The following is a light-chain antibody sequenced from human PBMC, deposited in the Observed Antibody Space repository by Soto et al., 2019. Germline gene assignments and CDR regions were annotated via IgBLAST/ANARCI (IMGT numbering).Light chain of an antibody. V-gene: IGLV2-14*01. J-gene: IGLJ2*01. CDR1: SSDVGGFEY. CDR2: DVT. Sequence: QSALSQPASVSGSPGQSITISCTGTSSDVGGFEYVSWYQHQPGKAPKLIIYDVTKRPSGVSNRFSGSKSGNTASLTVSGLQGEDEADYYCYSYAGSDNMIFGGGTKVTVL. CDR3: YSYAGSDNMI.